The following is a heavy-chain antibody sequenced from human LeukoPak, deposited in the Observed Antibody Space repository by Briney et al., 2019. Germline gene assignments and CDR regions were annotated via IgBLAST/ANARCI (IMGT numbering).Heavy chain of an antibody. CDR1: GFTFSSYS. V-gene: IGHV3-21*01. D-gene: IGHD3-22*01. Sequence: GGSLRLSCAASGFTFSSYSMNRVRQAPGKGLEWVSSISSSSSYIYYADSVKGRFTISRDNSKNTLYLQMNSLRAEDTAVYYCAKGDYYDSSGYLDYWGQGTLVTVSS. CDR2: ISSSSSYI. J-gene: IGHJ4*02. CDR3: AKGDYYDSSGYLDY.